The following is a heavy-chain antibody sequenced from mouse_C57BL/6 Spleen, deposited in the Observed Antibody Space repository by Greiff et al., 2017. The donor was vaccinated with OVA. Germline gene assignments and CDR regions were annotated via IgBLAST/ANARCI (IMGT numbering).Heavy chain of an antibody. V-gene: IGHV1-69*01. CDR2: IDPSDSYT. J-gene: IGHJ1*03. Sequence: QVQLQQPGAELVMPGASVKLSCKASGYTFTSYWMHWVKQRPGQGLEWIGEIDPSDSYTNYNQKFKGKSTLTVDKSSSTAYVQLSSLTSEDSAVYYCARSEGSSYWYFDVWGTGTTVTVSS. CDR1: GYTFTSYW. CDR3: ARSEGSSYWYFDV. D-gene: IGHD1-1*01.